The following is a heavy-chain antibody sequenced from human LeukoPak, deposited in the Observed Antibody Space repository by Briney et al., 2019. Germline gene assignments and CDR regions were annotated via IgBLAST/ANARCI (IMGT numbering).Heavy chain of an antibody. D-gene: IGHD1/OR15-1a*01. CDR1: VGTFSSYA. Sequence: SVKVSCKSSVGTFSSYAISGVPHTPGQGLESMGTIIPILGIANYAQKFQGRVTSTPDKSTSTAYMELSSLRSEDTAVYCCARGNIGPVYWGQGTLLTLSS. V-gene: IGHV1-69*04. J-gene: IGHJ4*02. CDR2: IIPILGIA. CDR3: ARGNIGPVY.